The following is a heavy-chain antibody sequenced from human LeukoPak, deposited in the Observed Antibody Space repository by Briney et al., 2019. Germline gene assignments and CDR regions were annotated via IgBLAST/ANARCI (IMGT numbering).Heavy chain of an antibody. J-gene: IGHJ6*02. V-gene: IGHV1-8*01. CDR1: GYTFTSYD. CDR2: MNPNSGNT. Sequence: ASVKVSCKASGYTFTSYDINWARQATGQGLEWMGWMNPNSGNTGYAQKFQGRVTMTRNTSISTANMELSSLRSEDTAVYYCARLPLYYYYYGMDVWGQGTTVTVSS. CDR3: ARLPLYYYYYGMDV.